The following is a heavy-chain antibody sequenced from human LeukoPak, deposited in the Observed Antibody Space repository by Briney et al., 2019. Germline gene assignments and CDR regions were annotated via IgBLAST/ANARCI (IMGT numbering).Heavy chain of an antibody. V-gene: IGHV1-18*01. Sequence: ASVKVSCKASGYTFTSYGISWVRQAPGQGLEWMGWISAYNGNTNCAQKMQGRVTMTTDTSTSTAYMELRSLRSDDTAVYYCARVYPYSSGWASDFDIWGQGTMVTVSS. D-gene: IGHD6-19*01. CDR3: ARVYPYSSGWASDFDI. CDR1: GYTFTSYG. CDR2: ISAYNGNT. J-gene: IGHJ3*02.